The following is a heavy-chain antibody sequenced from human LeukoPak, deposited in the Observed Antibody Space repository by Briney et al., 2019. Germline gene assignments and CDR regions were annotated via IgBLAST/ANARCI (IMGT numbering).Heavy chain of an antibody. Sequence: GGSLRLSCAASGFTFDDYGMSWVRQAPGKGLEWVSSISNTGGYIYYADSVKGRFTISRDNAKNSLYLQMNSLRAEDTAVYYCARGERVPAAFFDYWGQGTLVTVSS. CDR2: ISNTGGYI. CDR3: ARGERVPAAFFDY. V-gene: IGHV3-21*01. CDR1: GFTFDDYG. J-gene: IGHJ4*02. D-gene: IGHD2-2*01.